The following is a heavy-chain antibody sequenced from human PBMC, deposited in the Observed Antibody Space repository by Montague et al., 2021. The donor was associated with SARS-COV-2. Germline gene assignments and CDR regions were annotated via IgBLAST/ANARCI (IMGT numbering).Heavy chain of an antibody. CDR3: ARVHIAVVTAMRYFDL. V-gene: IGHV4-31*03. J-gene: IGHJ2*01. Sequence: TLSLTCTVSGGSISSGGYYWSWIRQHPGEGLEWIGYIYYSGSTYYNPSLKSRVTISVDTSKNQFSLKLSSVTAADTAVYYCARVHIAVVTAMRYFDLWGRGTLVTVSS. CDR1: GGSISSGGYY. CDR2: IYYSGST. D-gene: IGHD2-21*02.